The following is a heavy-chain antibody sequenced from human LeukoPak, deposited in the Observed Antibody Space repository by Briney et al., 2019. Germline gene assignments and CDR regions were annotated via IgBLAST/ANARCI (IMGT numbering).Heavy chain of an antibody. CDR1: GGSISSSSYY. V-gene: IGHV4-39*01. D-gene: IGHD2-8*01. J-gene: IGHJ6*02. CDR2: IYYSGST. Sequence: PSETLSLTCTVSGGSISSSSYYWGWIRQPPGKGLEWIGSIYYSGSTYYNPSLKSRVTISVDTSKNQFSLKLSSVTAADTAVYYCARDVYFYGMDVWGQGTTVTVPS. CDR3: ARDVYFYGMDV.